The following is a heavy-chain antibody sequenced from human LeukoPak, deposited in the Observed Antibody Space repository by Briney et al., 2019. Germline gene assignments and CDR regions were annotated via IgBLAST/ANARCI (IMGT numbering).Heavy chain of an antibody. J-gene: IGHJ6*04. V-gene: IGHV3-23*01. CDR1: GFTFSSYA. Sequence: GGSLRLSCAASGFTFSSYAMSWVGQAPGKGLEWVSAISGSGGSTYYADSVKGRFTISRDNSKNTLYLQMNSLRAEDTAVYYCAKDPYSNYDYYYYGMDVWGKGTTVTVSS. CDR3: AKDPYSNYDYYYYGMDV. D-gene: IGHD4-11*01. CDR2: ISGSGGST.